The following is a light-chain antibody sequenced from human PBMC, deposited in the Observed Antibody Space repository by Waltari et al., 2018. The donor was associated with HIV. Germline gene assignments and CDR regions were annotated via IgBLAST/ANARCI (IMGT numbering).Light chain of an antibody. CDR2: DVS. CDR1: SSDVGGYTY. V-gene: IGLV2-14*03. CDR3: SPYTSSNTLPYV. Sequence: QSALTQPASVSGSPGQSITISCTGTSSDVGGYTYVSWYQQHPGNAPKLMIYDVSNRPSGVSNRFSGSKSGNTASLTISGLQAEDEADYYCSPYTSSNTLPYVFGTGTKVTVL. J-gene: IGLJ1*01.